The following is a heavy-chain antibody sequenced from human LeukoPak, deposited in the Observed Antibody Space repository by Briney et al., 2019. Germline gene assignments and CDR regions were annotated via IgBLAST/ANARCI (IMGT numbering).Heavy chain of an antibody. CDR2: ISSYSYT. D-gene: IGHD5-12*01. CDR1: GFTFSDYY. V-gene: IGHV3-11*05. Sequence: GGSLRLSCAASGFTFSDYYMSWIRQAPGKGLEWVSYISSYSYTNYADSVKGRFTISRDNTKNSLYLQMNSLRAEDTAVYYCARDIYSGLLAGYFDYWGQGTLVTVSS. J-gene: IGHJ4*02. CDR3: ARDIYSGLLAGYFDY.